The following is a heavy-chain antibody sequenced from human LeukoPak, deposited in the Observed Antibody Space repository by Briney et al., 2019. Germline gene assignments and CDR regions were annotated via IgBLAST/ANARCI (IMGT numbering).Heavy chain of an antibody. J-gene: IGHJ6*03. CDR2: IYYSGST. V-gene: IGHV4-59*01. CDR1: GGSISSYY. CDR3: ARLEETVVTYGNYYYYMDV. D-gene: IGHD4-23*01. Sequence: ASETLSLTCTVSGGSISSYYWSWIRQPPGKGLEWIGYIYYSGSTNYNPSLKSRVTISVDTSKNQFSLKLSSVTAADTAVYYCARLEETVVTYGNYYYYMDVWGKGTTVTISS.